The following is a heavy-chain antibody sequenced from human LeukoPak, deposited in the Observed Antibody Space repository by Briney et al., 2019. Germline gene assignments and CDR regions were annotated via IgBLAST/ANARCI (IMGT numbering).Heavy chain of an antibody. D-gene: IGHD3-22*01. J-gene: IGHJ4*02. CDR3: AMGDYYDSSGYPLLYY. CDR2: IYYSGST. Sequence: PSETLSLTCTVSGGSISSYYWSWVRQPPGKGLECIGYIYYSGSTNYNPSLKSRVTISVDTSKNQFSLKLSSVTAADTAVYYCAMGDYYDSSGYPLLYYWGQGTLVTVSS. CDR1: GGSISSYY. V-gene: IGHV4-59*01.